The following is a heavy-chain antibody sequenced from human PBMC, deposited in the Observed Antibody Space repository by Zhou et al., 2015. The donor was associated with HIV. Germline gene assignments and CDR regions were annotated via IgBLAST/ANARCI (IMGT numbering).Heavy chain of an antibody. Sequence: QVQLVESGGGVVQPGRSLRLSCAASGFTFSSYGMHWVRQTPGQGLEWVAVISGDGRNTFYADSVKGRFTISRDNSKNTLYLQMNSLRAEDTALYYCAKDHPITLHQPIDYWAREPWSPSPQ. CDR3: AKDHPITLHQPIDY. J-gene: IGHJ4*02. CDR1: GFTFSSYG. V-gene: IGHV3-30*18. D-gene: IGHD2/OR15-2a*01. CDR2: ISGDGRNT.